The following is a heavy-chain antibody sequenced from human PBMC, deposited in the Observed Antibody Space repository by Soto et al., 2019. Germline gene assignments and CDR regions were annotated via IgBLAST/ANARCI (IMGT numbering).Heavy chain of an antibody. Sequence: QVQLVQSGAEVKKPGASVKVSCKASGYTFTSYYMHWVRQAPGQGLEWMGIINPSGGSTSYAQKFQCRVTMTRDTSTSTVYMELSSLRSEDTAVYYCARDSTLSIPGTTWWFDHWGQGTLVTVSS. CDR1: GYTFTSYY. CDR3: ARDSTLSIPGTTWWFDH. V-gene: IGHV1-46*01. CDR2: INPSGGST. D-gene: IGHD1-7*01. J-gene: IGHJ5*02.